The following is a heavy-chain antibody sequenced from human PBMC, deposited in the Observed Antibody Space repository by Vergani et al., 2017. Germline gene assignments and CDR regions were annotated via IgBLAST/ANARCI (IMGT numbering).Heavy chain of an antibody. CDR2: IYHSGST. CDR3: ARDNIVATIPYYYYGMDV. D-gene: IGHD5-12*01. CDR1: GGSISSGGYS. Sequence: QLQLQESGSGLVKPSQTLSLTCAVSGGSISSGGYSWSWIRQPPGKGLEWIGYIYHSGSTYYNPSLKSRVTISVDTSKNQFSLKLSSVTAADTAVYYCARDNIVATIPYYYYGMDVWGQGTTVTVSS. J-gene: IGHJ6*02. V-gene: IGHV4-30-2*01.